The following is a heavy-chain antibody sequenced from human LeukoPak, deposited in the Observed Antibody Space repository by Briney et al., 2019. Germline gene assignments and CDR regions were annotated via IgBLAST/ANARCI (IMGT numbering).Heavy chain of an antibody. D-gene: IGHD2-15*01. CDR1: GVSLSSYG. J-gene: IGHJ5*01. V-gene: IGHV3-30*02. CDR2: SPYDGSYN. Sequence: PGGSLRLSCEVSGVSLSSYGMHWVRQAPGKGLEWVAWSPYDGSYNSTAASLKGRFAISKDISKNTLYLDMDSLTPEDTAVYYCAAAGLGVAHWFSSWGQGTLVIVSS. CDR3: AAAGLGVAHWFSS.